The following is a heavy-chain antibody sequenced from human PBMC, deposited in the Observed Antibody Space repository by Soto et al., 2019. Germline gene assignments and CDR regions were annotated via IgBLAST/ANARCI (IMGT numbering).Heavy chain of an antibody. CDR3: ARDLGYYDSSGYYAFDY. CDR1: GGTFSSYA. J-gene: IGHJ4*02. CDR2: IIPIFGTA. V-gene: IGHV1-69*01. D-gene: IGHD3-22*01. Sequence: QVQLVQSGAEVKKPGSSVKVSCKASGGTFSSYAISWVRQAPGQGLEWMGGIIPIFGTANYAQKFQGRVTITADESTSTAYMELSSLRSEDTAVYHCARDLGYYDSSGYYAFDYWGQGTLVTVSS.